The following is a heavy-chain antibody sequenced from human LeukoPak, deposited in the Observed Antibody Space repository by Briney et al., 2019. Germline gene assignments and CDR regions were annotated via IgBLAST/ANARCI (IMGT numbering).Heavy chain of an antibody. CDR1: GYTFTSYS. CDR3: AKDRWRDGSSSFDN. Sequence: ASVKGSCKASGYTFTSYSINWVRQAPGQGLEWMGWISTYNGNSNYAQKLQGRVTMTTDTSTSTVYMELRSLRSDDTAMYYCAKDRWRDGSSSFDNWGQGTLVTVSS. V-gene: IGHV1-18*01. CDR2: ISTYNGNS. D-gene: IGHD6-6*01. J-gene: IGHJ4*02.